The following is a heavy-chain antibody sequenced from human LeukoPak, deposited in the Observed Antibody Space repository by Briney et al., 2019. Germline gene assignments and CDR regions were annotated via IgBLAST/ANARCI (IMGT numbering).Heavy chain of an antibody. CDR1: EFDFTSHA. Sequence: LGGSLRLSCADAEFDFTSHAMTWVRQAPGKGLECVSGIDGNGGSTHYADSVRGRFTISRDNSKNTLYLQMNSLRAEDTALYYCAKDGRDWGSYFDYWGQGILVTVSS. CDR3: AKDGRDWGSYFDY. J-gene: IGHJ4*02. CDR2: IDGNGGST. V-gene: IGHV3-23*01. D-gene: IGHD2-21*02.